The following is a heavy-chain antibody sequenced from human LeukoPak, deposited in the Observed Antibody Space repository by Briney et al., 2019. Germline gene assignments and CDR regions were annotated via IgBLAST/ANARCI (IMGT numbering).Heavy chain of an antibody. J-gene: IGHJ4*02. CDR3: ASAGGSGSYHGRFDY. D-gene: IGHD1-26*01. CDR2: IYYRGTT. CDR1: GGSISSSSYY. Sequence: SETPSLTCTVSGGSISSSSYYWGWIRQPPGKGLEWIGSIYYRGTTYYNPSLKSRVTISVDTSKNQFSLKLSSVTAADTAVYYCASAGGSGSYHGRFDYWGQGTLVTVSS. V-gene: IGHV4-39*07.